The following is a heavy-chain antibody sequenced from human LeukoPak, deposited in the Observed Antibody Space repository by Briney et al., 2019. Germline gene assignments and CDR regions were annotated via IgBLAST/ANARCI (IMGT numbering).Heavy chain of an antibody. CDR2: VYLSGST. CDR1: GYSISSGYY. J-gene: IGHJ4*02. CDR3: AGRCSSNNCYTGIDY. Sequence: SETLSLTCAVSGYSISSGYYWGWIRQPPGKGLEWIGSVYLSGSTYYNPSLKSRVTISVDTSKNQFSLKLSSVTAADTAVYYCAGRCSSNNCYTGIDYWGQGTLVTVSS. V-gene: IGHV4-38-2*01. D-gene: IGHD2-2*02.